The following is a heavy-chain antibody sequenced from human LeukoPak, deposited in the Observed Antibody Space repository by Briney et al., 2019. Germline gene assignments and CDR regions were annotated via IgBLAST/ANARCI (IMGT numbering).Heavy chain of an antibody. CDR3: ATGQTTFWDI. J-gene: IGHJ3*02. D-gene: IGHD2/OR15-2a*01. Sequence: ASETLSLTCAVSGYSISSGYYWGWIRQPPGKGLEWIASIYHSGSTYYNPSLKSRVTISVDTSKNQFSLKLSSVTAADTAVYYWATGQTTFWDIWGQGTMVTVSS. V-gene: IGHV4-38-2*01. CDR1: GYSISSGYY. CDR2: IYHSGST.